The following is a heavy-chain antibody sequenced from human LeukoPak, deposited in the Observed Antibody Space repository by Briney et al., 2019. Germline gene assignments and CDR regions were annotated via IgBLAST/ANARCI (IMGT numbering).Heavy chain of an antibody. CDR1: GGSIISGDFY. CDR2: IYYSGST. D-gene: IGHD6-6*01. CDR3: ARGDWSSSIDY. Sequence: SQTLSLTCTVSGGSIISGDFYWIWIRQPPGEGLEWIGYIYYSGSTYYNPSLKSLITISVDTSKNQFSLKLSSVTAADTAVYYCARGDWSSSIDYWGQGTLVTVSS. J-gene: IGHJ4*02. V-gene: IGHV4-30-4*01.